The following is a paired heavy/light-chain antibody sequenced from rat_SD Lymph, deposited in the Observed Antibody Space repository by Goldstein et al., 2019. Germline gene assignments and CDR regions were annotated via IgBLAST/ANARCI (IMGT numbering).Light chain of an antibody. CDR2: YAS. CDR1: QGISTS. V-gene: IGKV5S2*01. CDR3: QQSYSLPRT. Sequence: DIVLTQSPATLSVTPGESVSLSCRASQGISTSIHWYQQKSNESPRLLIKYASQSISGIPSRFSGSGSGTDFTLSINRVESEDFSVYYCQQSYSLPRTFGGGTKLELK. J-gene: IGKJ1*01.
Heavy chain of an antibody. CDR1: GFTFSNAW. CDR3: TWGNWYFDY. CDR2: IKAKSNNYAT. V-gene: IGHV6-8*01. D-gene: IGHD5-1*01. J-gene: IGHJ2*01. Sequence: EVQLVETGGSLVQPGKSLKLTCATSGFTFSNAWMHWVRQSPEKQLEWVAQIKAKSNNYATYYAESVKGRFTISRDDSKSSVYLQMNSLKEEDTAIYYCTWGNWYFDYWGQGVMVTVSS.